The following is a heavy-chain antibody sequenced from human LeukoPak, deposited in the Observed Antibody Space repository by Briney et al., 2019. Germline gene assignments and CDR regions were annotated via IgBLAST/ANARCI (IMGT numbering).Heavy chain of an antibody. CDR3: ARHVGSDFWSGFRAYYYMDV. J-gene: IGHJ6*03. Sequence: GGSLRLSCAASGFTFSSYAMHWVRQAPGKGLEWVAVISYDGSNKYYADSVKGRFTISRDNSKNTLYLQMNSLRAEDTAVYYCARHVGSDFWSGFRAYYYMDVWGKGTTVTVS. CDR2: ISYDGSNK. V-gene: IGHV3-30*04. D-gene: IGHD3-3*01. CDR1: GFTFSSYA.